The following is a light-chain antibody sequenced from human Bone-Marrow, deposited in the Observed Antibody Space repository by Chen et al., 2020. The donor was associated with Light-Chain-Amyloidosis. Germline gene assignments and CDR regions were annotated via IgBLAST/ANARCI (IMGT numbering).Light chain of an antibody. CDR1: NIGSTS. V-gene: IGLV3-21*02. J-gene: IGLJ3*02. CDR3: QVWDRSSDRPV. CDR2: VDS. Sequence: YVLTQPSSVSVAPGQTATIAWGGNNIGSTSVHWYQQAPGQAPLLVVYVDSDRPSWIPERLSCSNSGNTATLTISRVEAGDEADYYCQVWDRSSDRPVFGGGTKLTVI.